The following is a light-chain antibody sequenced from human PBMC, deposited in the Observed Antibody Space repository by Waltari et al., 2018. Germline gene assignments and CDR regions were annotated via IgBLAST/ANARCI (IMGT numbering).Light chain of an antibody. CDR3: ATWDDSPTGRWV. V-gene: IGLV1-44*01. CDR2: RND. CDR1: QSNAGATV. Sequence: QSVLTQPPPASGTPGQRVTISRSGRQSNAGATVGNGYHQVPGTAPKLVIYRNDQRPSGVPDRFTASKSGTSASLAISGLQSEDEGDYYCATWDDSPTGRWVFGGGTRVTVL. J-gene: IGLJ3*02.